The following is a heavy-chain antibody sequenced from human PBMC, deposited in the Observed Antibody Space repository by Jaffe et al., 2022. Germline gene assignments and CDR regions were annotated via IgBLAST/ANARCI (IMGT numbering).Heavy chain of an antibody. V-gene: IGHV4-39*01. Sequence: QLQLQESGPGLVKPSETLSLTCTVSGGSISSSSYYWGWIRQPPGKGLEWIGSIYYSGSTYYNPSLKSRVTISVDTSKNQFSLKLSSVTAADTAVYYCARLTGSGAEYFQHWGQGTLVTVSS. CDR1: GGSISSSSYY. CDR3: ARLTGSGAEYFQH. CDR2: IYYSGST. J-gene: IGHJ1*01.